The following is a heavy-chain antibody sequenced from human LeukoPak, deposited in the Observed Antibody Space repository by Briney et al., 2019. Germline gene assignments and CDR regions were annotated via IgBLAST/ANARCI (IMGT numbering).Heavy chain of an antibody. CDR1: GYSISSGYY. CDR2: IYHSGST. V-gene: IGHV4-38-2*02. J-gene: IGHJ6*03. D-gene: IGHD3-10*01. Sequence: PSETLSLTCTVSGYSISSGYYWGWIRQPPGKGLEWIGSIYHSGSTYYNPSLKSRVTISVDTSKNQFSLKLSSVTAADTAVYYCARVGLWFGESIKDYYYYYMDVWGKGTTVTISS. CDR3: ARVGLWFGESIKDYYYYYMDV.